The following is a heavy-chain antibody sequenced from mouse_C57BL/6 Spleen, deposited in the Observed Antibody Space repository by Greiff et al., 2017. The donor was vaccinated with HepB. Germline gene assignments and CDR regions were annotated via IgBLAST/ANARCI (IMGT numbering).Heavy chain of an antibody. D-gene: IGHD2-5*01. Sequence: VQLQQSGPELVKPGASVKIPCKASGYTFTDYNMDWVKQSHGNSLEWIGDINPNNGATIYNQKFKGKATLTVDKSSSTAYMELRSLTSEDTAVYYGARGLESNAEFAYWGQGTLVTVSA. CDR1: GYTFTDYN. CDR2: INPNNGAT. V-gene: IGHV1-18*01. CDR3: ARGLESNAEFAY. J-gene: IGHJ3*01.